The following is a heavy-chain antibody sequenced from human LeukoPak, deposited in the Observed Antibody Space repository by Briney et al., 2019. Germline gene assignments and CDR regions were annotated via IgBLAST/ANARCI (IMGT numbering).Heavy chain of an antibody. J-gene: IGHJ4*02. CDR3: AKRGDFWSGNPHYFDY. CDR2: ISGSGGST. CDR1: GFTLSSYA. Sequence: GASLRLSCAASGFTLSSYAMSWVRQAPGKGLEWVSAISGSGGSTYYADSVKGRFTISRDNSKNTLYLQMNSLRAEDTAVYYCAKRGDFWSGNPHYFDYWGQGTLVTVSS. V-gene: IGHV3-23*01. D-gene: IGHD3-3*01.